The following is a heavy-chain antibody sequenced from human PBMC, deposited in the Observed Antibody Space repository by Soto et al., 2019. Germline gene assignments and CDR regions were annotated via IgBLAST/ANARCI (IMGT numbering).Heavy chain of an antibody. Sequence: GGSLRLSCAASVFTFSIYAMSWVRQAPGKGLEWVSAISGSGGSTYYADSVKGRFTISRDNSKNTLYLQMNSLRAEDTAVYYCAKDHRIAVRYYFDYWGQGTMVTVSS. CDR3: AKDHRIAVRYYFDY. J-gene: IGHJ4*02. CDR2: ISGSGGST. V-gene: IGHV3-23*01. D-gene: IGHD6-19*01. CDR1: VFTFSIYA.